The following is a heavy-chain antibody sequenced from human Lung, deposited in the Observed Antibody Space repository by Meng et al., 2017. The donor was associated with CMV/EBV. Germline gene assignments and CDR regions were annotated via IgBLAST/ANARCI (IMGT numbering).Heavy chain of an antibody. CDR1: GFTFSSYW. Sequence: GESLKISCAASGFTFSSYWMSWVRQAPGKGLEWVANIKQDGSEKYYVDSVKGRITISRDNSKNALYLQMNSLRAEDTAVYYCARVRKGVVSANYFDYWGQGTLVTVSS. J-gene: IGHJ4*02. CDR3: ARVRKGVVSANYFDY. CDR2: IKQDGSEK. V-gene: IGHV3-7*01. D-gene: IGHD3-3*01.